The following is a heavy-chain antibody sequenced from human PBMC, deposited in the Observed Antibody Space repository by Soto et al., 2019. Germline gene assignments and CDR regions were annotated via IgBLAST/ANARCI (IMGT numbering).Heavy chain of an antibody. V-gene: IGHV4-59*05. CDR1: GGAISSYY. D-gene: IGHD3-10*01. Sequence: SETLALACTVSGGAISSYYWSWIRHPPGKGLEWIGSIYYSGSTYYNPSLKSRVTISVDTSKNQFSLKLSSVTAADTAVYYCASRPDSSASGSYSDYWGHGTLVTVSS. J-gene: IGHJ4*01. CDR2: IYYSGST. CDR3: ASRPDSSASGSYSDY.